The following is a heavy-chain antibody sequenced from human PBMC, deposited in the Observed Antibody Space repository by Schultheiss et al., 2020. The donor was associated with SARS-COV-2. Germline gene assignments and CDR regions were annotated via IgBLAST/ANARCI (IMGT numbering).Heavy chain of an antibody. Sequence: SQTLSLTCTVSGDSISGYYWSWIRQPPGKGLEWIGDIFYSGSTNYNPSLKSRVTISVDTSKNQFSLKLSSVTAADTAVYYCARFGLFGVDIVGFDPWGQGTLVTVSS. V-gene: IGHV4-59*12. D-gene: IGHD3-3*01. CDR2: IFYSGST. CDR3: ARFGLFGVDIVGFDP. CDR1: GDSISGYY. J-gene: IGHJ5*02.